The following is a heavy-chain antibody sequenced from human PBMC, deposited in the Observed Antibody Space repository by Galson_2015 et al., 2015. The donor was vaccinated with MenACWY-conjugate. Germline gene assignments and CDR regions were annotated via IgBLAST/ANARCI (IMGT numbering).Heavy chain of an antibody. CDR2: IDPGSGGT. J-gene: IGHJ4*02. Sequence: SVKVSCKASGYTFTTYYMHWMRQAPGQGLEWMGRIDPGSGGTDFAQKFQGRVTMTRDTSISTAYMESSRLRSDDTAVYYCAREDMIRGSGYDFDFWGQGTLVTVSP. D-gene: IGHD5-12*01. CDR1: GYTFTTYY. V-gene: IGHV1-2*06. CDR3: AREDMIRGSGYDFDF.